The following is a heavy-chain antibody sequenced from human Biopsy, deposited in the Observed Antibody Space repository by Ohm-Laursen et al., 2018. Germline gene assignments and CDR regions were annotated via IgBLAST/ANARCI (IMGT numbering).Heavy chain of an antibody. D-gene: IGHD2-2*01. CDR2: VYYSGTT. CDR3: ARDVERYCSGTSCYSGYFGMDV. CDR1: GGSVSDSFHF. J-gene: IGHJ6*02. Sequence: SDTLSLTCTVSGGSVSDSFHFWSWIRQSPGKGLEWIGDVYYSGTTNYNPSLKSRLTISVDTSKNQFSLNLNSVTAADTAVYFCARDVERYCSGTSCYSGYFGMDVWGQGTTVTVS. V-gene: IGHV4-61*01.